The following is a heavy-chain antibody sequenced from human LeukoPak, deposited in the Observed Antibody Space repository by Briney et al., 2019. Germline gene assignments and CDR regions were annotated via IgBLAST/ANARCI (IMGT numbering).Heavy chain of an antibody. V-gene: IGHV3-23*01. CDR2: ISGSGGST. D-gene: IGHD1-26*01. CDR1: GFTFSSYA. Sequence: GGSLRLSCAASGFTFSSYAMSWVRQAPGKGLEWVSAISGSGGSTYYADSVKGRFTISRDNSKNMLYLQMNSLRAEDTAVYYCAKDPRRGSGSYFNAEYFQHWGQGTLVTVSS. CDR3: AKDPRRGSGSYFNAEYFQH. J-gene: IGHJ1*01.